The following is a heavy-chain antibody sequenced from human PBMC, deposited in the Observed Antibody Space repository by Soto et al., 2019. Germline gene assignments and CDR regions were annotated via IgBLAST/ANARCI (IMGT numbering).Heavy chain of an antibody. J-gene: IGHJ3*02. CDR2: IVVGSGNT. CDR3: AAGTAMVQYAFDI. D-gene: IGHD5-18*01. Sequence: ASVKVSFKASGFTFTSSAVQWVRQARGQRLEWIGWIVVGSGNTNYAQKFQERVTITRDMSTSTAYMELSSLRSEDTAVYYCAAGTAMVQYAFDIWGQGTMVTVSS. CDR1: GFTFTSSA. V-gene: IGHV1-58*01.